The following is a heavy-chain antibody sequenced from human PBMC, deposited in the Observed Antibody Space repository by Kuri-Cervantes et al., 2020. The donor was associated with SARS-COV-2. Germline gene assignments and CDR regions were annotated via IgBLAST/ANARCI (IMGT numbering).Heavy chain of an antibody. Sequence: GESLKISCKGSGYSFTSYWIGWVRQMPGKGLKWMGIIYPGDSDTRYSPSFQGQVTISADKSISTAYLQWSSLKASDTAMYYCARHLTGSYWYYYYMDVWGKGTTVTVSS. J-gene: IGHJ6*03. CDR1: GYSFTSYW. V-gene: IGHV5-51*01. CDR2: IYPGDSDT. CDR3: ARHLTGSYWYYYYMDV. D-gene: IGHD2-8*02.